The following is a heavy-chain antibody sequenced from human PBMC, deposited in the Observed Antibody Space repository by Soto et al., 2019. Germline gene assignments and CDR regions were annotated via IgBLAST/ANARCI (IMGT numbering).Heavy chain of an antibody. J-gene: IGHJ4*02. Sequence: DVQLVESGGGLVQPGGSLKLSFVVSGFTFSDSTIHWVRQASGKGLEWVGRIRSKANAYATVEAASVRGRFTISRDDSMNTAYLQMNSLKTEDTAVYFCTRQWLLWGPFDYWGQGAPVTVSS. CDR3: TRQWLLWGPFDY. CDR2: IRSKANAYAT. CDR1: GFTFSDST. V-gene: IGHV3-73*01. D-gene: IGHD3-3*01.